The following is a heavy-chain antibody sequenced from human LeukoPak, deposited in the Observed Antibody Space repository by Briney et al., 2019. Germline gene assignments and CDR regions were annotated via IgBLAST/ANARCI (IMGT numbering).Heavy chain of an antibody. J-gene: IGHJ5*02. D-gene: IGHD3-16*01. V-gene: IGHV3-53*01. CDR1: GFTVSSNY. Sequence: GGSLRLSCAASGFTVSSNYMSWVRQAPGKGLEWVSVIYSGGSTYYADSVKGRFTISRDNSKNTLYLQMNSLRAEDMAVYYCARDLANFGLDPWGQGTLVTVSS. CDR2: IYSGGST. CDR3: ARDLANFGLDP.